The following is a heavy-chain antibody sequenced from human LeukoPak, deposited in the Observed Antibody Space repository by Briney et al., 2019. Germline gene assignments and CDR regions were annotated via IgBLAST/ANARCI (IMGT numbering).Heavy chain of an antibody. J-gene: IGHJ5*02. V-gene: IGHV3-74*01. CDR2: INSDGSST. Sequence: PGGSLRLSCAASGFTFSSYWMHWVRQAPGKGLVWVSRINSDGSSTSYADSVKGRFTISRDNAKNTLYLQMNSLRAEDTAVYYCAREGYSYGFRNWFDPWGQGTLVTVSS. D-gene: IGHD5-18*01. CDR1: GFTFSSYW. CDR3: AREGYSYGFRNWFDP.